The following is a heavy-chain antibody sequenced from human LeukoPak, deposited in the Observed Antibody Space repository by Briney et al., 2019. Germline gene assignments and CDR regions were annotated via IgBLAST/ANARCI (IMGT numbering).Heavy chain of an antibody. CDR1: GGTFSSYA. CDR2: IIPIFGTA. Sequence: GASVKVSCKASGGTFSSYAISWVRQAPGQGLEWMGGIIPIFGTANYAQKFQGRVTMTEDTSTDTAYMELSSLRSEDTAVYYCATLGLSGLGWYWGQGTLVTVSS. CDR3: ATLGLSGLGWY. J-gene: IGHJ4*02. V-gene: IGHV1-69*06. D-gene: IGHD6-19*01.